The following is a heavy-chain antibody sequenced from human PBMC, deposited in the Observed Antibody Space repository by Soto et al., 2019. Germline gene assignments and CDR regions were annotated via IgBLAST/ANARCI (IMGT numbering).Heavy chain of an antibody. Sequence: GASVQVSCKASGGTFSSYAISWVRQAPGQGLEWMGGIIPIFGTANYAQKFQGRVTITADESTSTAYMELSSLRSEDTAVYYCASQEYMVRGNRDFDIWGQGTMVTVSS. V-gene: IGHV1-69*13. CDR1: GGTFSSYA. J-gene: IGHJ3*02. D-gene: IGHD3-10*01. CDR3: ASQEYMVRGNRDFDI. CDR2: IIPIFGTA.